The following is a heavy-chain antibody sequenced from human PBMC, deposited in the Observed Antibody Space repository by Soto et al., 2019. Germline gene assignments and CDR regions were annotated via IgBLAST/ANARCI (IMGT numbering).Heavy chain of an antibody. V-gene: IGHV3-23*01. CDR2: IQGGGDRT. CDR1: GFSFMKYA. J-gene: IGHJ5*02. CDR3: AKDAVACNGEWEWFDP. Sequence: EEQLLESGGGLVQPGGYLRLSCAASGFSFMKYAMSWVRQAPGKGLEWVSSIQGGGDRTYYAYSVKGRFTDSRDDCKEALYLQMSSLRVDDTAVYYCAKDAVACNGEWEWFDPWGQGTLVTVSS. D-gene: IGHD3-10*01.